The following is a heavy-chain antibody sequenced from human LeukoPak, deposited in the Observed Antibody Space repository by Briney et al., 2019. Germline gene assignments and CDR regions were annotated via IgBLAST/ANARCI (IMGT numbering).Heavy chain of an antibody. Sequence: SETLSLTCAVSGVSFNDYYWSWVRQTPGKGLEWMGEINHSGYTNDSPSLKSRVTISIDTSRKQFFLNLRSVTVADTGIYYCTRMTTGHDYWGQGTLVTVSS. CDR3: TRMTTGHDY. CDR1: GVSFNDYY. J-gene: IGHJ4*02. D-gene: IGHD4-17*01. CDR2: INHSGYT. V-gene: IGHV4-34*10.